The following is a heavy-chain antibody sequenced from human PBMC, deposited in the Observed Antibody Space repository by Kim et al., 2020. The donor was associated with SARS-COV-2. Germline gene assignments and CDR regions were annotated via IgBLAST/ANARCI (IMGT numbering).Heavy chain of an antibody. CDR1: GFTFSSYA. J-gene: IGHJ4*02. CDR2: IYSGGSST. Sequence: GGSLRLSCAASGFTFSSYAMSWVRQAPGKGLEWVSVIYSGGSSTYYADSVKGRFTISRDNSKNTLYLQMNSLRAEDTAVYYCAKFRKTTVVTPGYFDYWGQGTLVTVSS. CDR3: AKFRKTTVVTPGYFDY. D-gene: IGHD4-17*01. V-gene: IGHV3-23*03.